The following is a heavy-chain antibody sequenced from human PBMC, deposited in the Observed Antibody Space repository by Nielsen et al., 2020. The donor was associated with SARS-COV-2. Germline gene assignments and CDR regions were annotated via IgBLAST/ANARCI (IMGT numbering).Heavy chain of an antibody. V-gene: IGHV3-33*08. D-gene: IGHD3-10*01. CDR2: IWYDGSNK. Sequence: GESLKISCTASGFTFSSYAMHWVRQAPGKGLEWVALIWYDGSNKYYANSVKGRFTISRDNSKNTLYLHMNSLRAEDTAVYYCAGDSVQGVIHWFDPWGQGTLVTVSS. J-gene: IGHJ5*02. CDR1: GFTFSSYA. CDR3: AGDSVQGVIHWFDP.